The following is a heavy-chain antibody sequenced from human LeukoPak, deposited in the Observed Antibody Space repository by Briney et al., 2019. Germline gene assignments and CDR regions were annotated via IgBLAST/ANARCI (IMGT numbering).Heavy chain of an antibody. J-gene: IGHJ3*02. V-gene: IGHV4-59*01. CDR1: GGSISSYY. D-gene: IGHD3-16*01. CDR2: IYYSGST. CDR3: ARGRGGSPDI. Sequence: SETLSLTCTVSGGSISSYYWSWIRQPPGKGLEWIGYIYYSGSTNYNPSLKSRVTISVDTSKNQFSLKLSSVTAADTAVYYCARGRGGSPDIWGQGTMVTVSS.